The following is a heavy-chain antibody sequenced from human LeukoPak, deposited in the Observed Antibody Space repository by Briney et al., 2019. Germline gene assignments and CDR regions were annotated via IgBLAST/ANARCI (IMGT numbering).Heavy chain of an antibody. D-gene: IGHD3-22*01. CDR3: ARACYYDSSSYLACRFLGGDFDY. J-gene: IGHJ4*02. CDR1: GYTFTSYG. V-gene: IGHV1-18*01. Sequence: ASVKVSCKASGYTFTSYGISWVRQAPGQGLEWMGWISAYNGNTNYAQKLQGRVTMTTDTSTSTAYMELRSLRSDDTAVYYCARACYYDSSSYLACRFLGGDFDYWGQGTLVTVSS. CDR2: ISAYNGNT.